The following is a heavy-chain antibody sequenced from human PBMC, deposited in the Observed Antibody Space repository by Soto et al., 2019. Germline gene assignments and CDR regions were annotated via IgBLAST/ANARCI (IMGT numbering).Heavy chain of an antibody. Sequence: GGSLRLSCAASGFTFSSYAMSWVRQAPGKGLEWVSAISGSGGSTYYADSVKGRFTISRDNSKNTLYLQMNSLRAEDTAVYYCANLIVVVTATNDAFDIWGQGTMVTVSS. V-gene: IGHV3-23*01. J-gene: IGHJ3*02. D-gene: IGHD2-21*02. CDR2: ISGSGGST. CDR1: GFTFSSYA. CDR3: ANLIVVVTATNDAFDI.